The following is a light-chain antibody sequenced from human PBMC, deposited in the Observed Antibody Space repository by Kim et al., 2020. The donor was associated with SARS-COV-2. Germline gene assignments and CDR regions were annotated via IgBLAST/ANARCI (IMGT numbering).Light chain of an antibody. J-gene: IGLJ3*02. CDR2: KDS. V-gene: IGLV3-25*03. CDR3: QSADSSGTYEV. Sequence: SYELTQPPSVSVSPGQTARITYSGDALPKQYAYWYQQKPGQAPVLVIYKDSERPSGIPERFSGSSSGTTVTLTISGVQAEDEADYYCQSADSSGTYEVFG. CDR1: ALPKQY.